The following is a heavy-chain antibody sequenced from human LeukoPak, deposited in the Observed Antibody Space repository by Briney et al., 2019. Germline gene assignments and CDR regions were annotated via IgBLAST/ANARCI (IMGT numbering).Heavy chain of an antibody. Sequence: PETLSLTCTLSGDSMSRYNGSCIRPPAQKGLEWIGRIYTSGGTNFIRYLKSRVNMAVDTSEKQFSLRQSSVNAADTAVNYCARGLIAVAARFSRSSANRDDAFDIWGQGTMVTVSS. CDR2: IYTSGGT. V-gene: IGHV4-4*07. D-gene: IGHD6-19*01. CDR3: ARGLIAVAARFSRSSANRDDAFDI. J-gene: IGHJ3*02. CDR1: GDSMSRYN.